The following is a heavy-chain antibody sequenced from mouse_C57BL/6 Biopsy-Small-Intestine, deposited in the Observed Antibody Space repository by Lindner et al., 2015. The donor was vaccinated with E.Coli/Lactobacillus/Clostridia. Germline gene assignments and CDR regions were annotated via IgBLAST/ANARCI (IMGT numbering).Heavy chain of an antibody. V-gene: IGHV1-82*01. Sequence: VQLQESGPELVKPGASVKISCKASGYAFSSSWMNWVKQRPGKGLEWIGRIYPGDGDTNYNGKFKGKATLTADKSSSTAYMQLSSLTSEDSAVYFCAREVYYYGSSPYAMDYWGQGTSVTVSS. CDR2: IYPGDGDT. D-gene: IGHD1-1*01. CDR3: AREVYYYGSSPYAMDY. J-gene: IGHJ4*01. CDR1: GYAFSSSW.